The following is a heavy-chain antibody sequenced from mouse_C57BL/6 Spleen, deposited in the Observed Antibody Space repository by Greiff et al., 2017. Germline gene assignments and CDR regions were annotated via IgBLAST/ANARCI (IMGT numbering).Heavy chain of an antibody. CDR2: IYPGNGDT. CDR1: GYTFTSYN. J-gene: IGHJ4*01. CDR3: AIIHYDCLYYAMDC. V-gene: IGHV1-12*01. Sequence: SGAELVRPGASVKMSCKASGYTFTSYNMHWVKQTPRQGLEWIGAIYPGNGDTSYNQKFKGQATLTVDKSSSTAYMQLSSLTSEDSAVYFCAIIHYDCLYYAMDCWGQGTSVTVSS. D-gene: IGHD2-4*01.